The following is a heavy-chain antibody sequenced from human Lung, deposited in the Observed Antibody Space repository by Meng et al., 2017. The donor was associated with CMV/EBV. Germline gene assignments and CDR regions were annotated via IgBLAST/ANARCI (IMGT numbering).Heavy chain of an antibody. J-gene: IGHJ4*02. CDR2: FVNYVDT. D-gene: IGHD2-15*01. CDR3: ASGTPGRSYCDY. CDR1: GYTFGSYG. V-gene: IGHV1-18*01. Sequence: VHRLQSGPEVKKAGASVRVSCKASGYTFGSYGICWVRQAPGQGLEWMGWFVNYVDTYPAPKFQGRVTMTTDTHTNTAFMELRSLTSDDTAVYYCASGTPGRSYCDYWGQGTLVTVSS.